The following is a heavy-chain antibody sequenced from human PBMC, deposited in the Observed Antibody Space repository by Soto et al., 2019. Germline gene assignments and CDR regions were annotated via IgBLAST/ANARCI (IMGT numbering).Heavy chain of an antibody. Sequence: GASVKVSCKAPGNTFTNSYMHWVRQAPGQRLEWMGMINAGNGTTKYSQKFQGRVTMTRDTSASTAYMELSSLRSEDTAVYYCARSRTIHNWFDPWGQGTLVTV. D-gene: IGHD3-3*01. CDR3: ARSRTIHNWFDP. CDR2: INAGNGTT. J-gene: IGHJ5*02. V-gene: IGHV1-3*01. CDR1: GNTFTNSY.